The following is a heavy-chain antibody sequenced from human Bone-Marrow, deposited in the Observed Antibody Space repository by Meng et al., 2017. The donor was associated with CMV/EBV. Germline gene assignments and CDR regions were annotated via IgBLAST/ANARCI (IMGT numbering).Heavy chain of an antibody. Sequence: ASVKVSCKASGYTFTGHYIHWVRQAPGQGLDWMGWIHPNNGATHYVQKYQGRVTMTRDTSISTAYMELSSLTYDDTAVYYCVREYISSRFDYWGQGSLVTVAS. V-gene: IGHV1-2*02. CDR3: VREYISSRFDY. CDR1: GYTFTGHY. J-gene: IGHJ4*02. CDR2: IHPNNGAT. D-gene: IGHD6-13*01.